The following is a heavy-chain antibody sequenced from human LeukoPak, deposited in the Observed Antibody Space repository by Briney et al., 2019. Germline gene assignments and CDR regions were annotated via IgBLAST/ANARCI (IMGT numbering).Heavy chain of an antibody. CDR1: GFTFSNYG. V-gene: IGHV3-33*01. CDR3: ARDIGGSYSQGLDH. CDR2: SWYDGSTK. Sequence: PGRSLRLSCAASGFTFSNYGMHWVRQAPGKGLEWVAVSWYDGSTKYYADSVKGLFSISRDNSKNTVSLQMSSLRSEDTAVYYCARDIGGSYSQGLDHWGQGTLVTVSS. J-gene: IGHJ4*02. D-gene: IGHD1-26*01.